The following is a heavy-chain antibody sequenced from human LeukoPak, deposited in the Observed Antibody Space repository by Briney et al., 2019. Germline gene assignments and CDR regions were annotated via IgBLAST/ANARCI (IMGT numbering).Heavy chain of an antibody. J-gene: IGHJ6*02. D-gene: IGHD1-1*01. CDR2: ISYDGSNK. CDR3: ATFERRSHYYYGMDV. V-gene: IGHV3-30-3*01. Sequence: PGRSLRLSCAASGFTFSSYAMHWVRQAPGKGLEWVAVISYDGSNKYYADSVKGRFTISRDNSRNTLYLQMNSLRAEDTAVYYCATFERRSHYYYGMDVWGQGTMVTVSS. CDR1: GFTFSSYA.